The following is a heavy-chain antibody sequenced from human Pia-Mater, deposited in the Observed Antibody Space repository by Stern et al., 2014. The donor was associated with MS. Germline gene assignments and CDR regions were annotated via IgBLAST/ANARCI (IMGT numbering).Heavy chain of an antibody. D-gene: IGHD2-21*01. CDR2: INSATGDP. V-gene: IGHV7-4-1*01. J-gene: IGHJ5*02. Sequence: VQLVESGSEWKKPGASVKDSCKASGYDFRRYAMNWVRQAPGQGLEWMGWINSATGDPLYAQGFEGRFVFSLDTSVRTAYLQIVSLRTEDTAIYYCSSRGAGEFGVSPTGSWGQGTLVTVSS. CDR1: GYDFRRYA. CDR3: SSRGAGEFGVSPTGS.